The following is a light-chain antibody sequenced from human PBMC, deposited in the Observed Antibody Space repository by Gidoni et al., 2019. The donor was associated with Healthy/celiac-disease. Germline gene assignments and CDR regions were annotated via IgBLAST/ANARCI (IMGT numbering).Light chain of an antibody. CDR1: QGISSY. Sequence: IQLTQSPSYLSASVGDRVTITCRASQGISSYLDWYQQKPGKAPKLLIYDASTLQSGVPSRFSGSGSGTEFTLTISSLQPEDIATYYCQQHNSYPLTFGGGTKVEIK. CDR3: QQHNSYPLT. CDR2: DAS. J-gene: IGKJ4*01. V-gene: IGKV1-9*01.